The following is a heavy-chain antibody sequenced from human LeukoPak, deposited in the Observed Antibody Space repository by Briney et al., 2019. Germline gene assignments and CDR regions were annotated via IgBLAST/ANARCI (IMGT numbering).Heavy chain of an antibody. CDR2: IKQDRSEK. D-gene: IGHD3-22*01. J-gene: IGHJ3*02. Sequence: GGSLRLSCAASGFTFTNYWMSWVRQAPGKGLELVANIKQDRSEKYYVDSVKGRFTISRDNAKNSLSLQMNSLRAEDTAVYYCARDVYDSSGFSGAFDIWGQGTMVTVSS. V-gene: IGHV3-7*01. CDR3: ARDVYDSSGFSGAFDI. CDR1: GFTFTNYW.